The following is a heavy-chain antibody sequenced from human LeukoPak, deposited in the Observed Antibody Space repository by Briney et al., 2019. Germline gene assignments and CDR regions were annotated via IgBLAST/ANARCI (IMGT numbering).Heavy chain of an antibody. CDR2: INPNSGGT. CDR3: ASFPSLVVGAADY. D-gene: IGHD2-8*02. J-gene: IGHJ4*01. V-gene: IGHV1-2*02. CDR1: GYTFTGYY. Sequence: ASVKVSCKASGYTFTGYYMHWVRQAPGQGLEWMGWINPNSGGTNYAQKFQGRVTMTRDTSISTAYMELSRLRSDDTAVYYCASFPSLVVGAADYWGQGALVTISS.